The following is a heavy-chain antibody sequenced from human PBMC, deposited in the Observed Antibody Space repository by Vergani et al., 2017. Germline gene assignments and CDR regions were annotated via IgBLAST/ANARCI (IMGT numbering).Heavy chain of an antibody. CDR1: GFTSAGYA. Sequence: EVQLEESGGGLVLPGRSLRLSCVASGFTSAGYAMHWVRQAPGKGLEWVSCISWNSNSIGYADSVKGRFTISRDNAKNSLYLQMNSLRAEDTALYYRAKGLGTSSGGGWFDPWGQGTMVTIAS. CDR3: AKGLGTSSGGGWFDP. J-gene: IGHJ5*02. D-gene: IGHD6-6*01. CDR2: ISWNSNSI. V-gene: IGHV3-9*02.